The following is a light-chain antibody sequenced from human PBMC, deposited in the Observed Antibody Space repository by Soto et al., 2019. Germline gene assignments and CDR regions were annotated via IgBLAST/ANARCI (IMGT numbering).Light chain of an antibody. J-gene: IGKJ4*01. CDR3: LQSLQFPLT. Sequence: EIVMTQTPLSLSVTPGQSASISCRSSQTLLHSNGKSYLYWYLQKAGQAPQLLFYEVSKRFSGVPDRFSGSGAGTDFTLKISRVEAEDVGVYYCLQSLQFPLTFGGGTKVEIK. CDR1: QTLLHSNGKSY. V-gene: IGKV2D-29*01. CDR2: EVS.